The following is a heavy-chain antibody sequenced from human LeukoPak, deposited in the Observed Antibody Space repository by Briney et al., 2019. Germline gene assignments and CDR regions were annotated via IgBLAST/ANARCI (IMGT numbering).Heavy chain of an antibody. CDR1: GGSISSYY. V-gene: IGHV4-59*01. D-gene: IGHD1-14*01. CDR2: IHFSGST. CDR3: ARETGKFVPYYDYYMDV. J-gene: IGHJ6*03. Sequence: SETLSLTCTVSGGSISSYYWSWIRQPPGKGLEWIGYIHFSGSTNYNPSLKSRVSISVATSKNQFSLKLTSVTAADTAVYYCARETGKFVPYYDYYMDVWGKGTTVTVSS.